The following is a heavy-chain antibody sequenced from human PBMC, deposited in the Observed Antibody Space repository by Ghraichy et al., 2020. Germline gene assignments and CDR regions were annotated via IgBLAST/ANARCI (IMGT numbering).Heavy chain of an antibody. CDR2: LFTGGAA. D-gene: IGHD3-22*01. CDR1: GFIVGNYY. J-gene: IGHJ4*02. CDR3: ARGNSSGRGPFFDL. Sequence: GESLNISCVASGFIVGNYYMAWVRRGPGKGLEWVALLFTGGAAYYPDSVRGRFSISRDKSDNSVHLLMNSLTVDDAAEYFCARGNSSGRGPFFDLWGRGALVAVSS. V-gene: IGHV3-66*01.